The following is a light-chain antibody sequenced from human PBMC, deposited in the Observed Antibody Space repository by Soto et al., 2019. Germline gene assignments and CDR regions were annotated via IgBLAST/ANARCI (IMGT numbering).Light chain of an antibody. J-gene: IGKJ4*01. CDR2: VAS. CDR1: QSVSSSS. V-gene: IGKV3-20*01. Sequence: ENVLTQSPGTLSLFPGERATLSCRASQSVSSSSLAWYQQKPGQAPRLLIYVASNRATGIPEGFSGSGSGTDFTLTISRLEPEDFAVYYCQQYVMSPLTFGGGTKVEIK. CDR3: QQYVMSPLT.